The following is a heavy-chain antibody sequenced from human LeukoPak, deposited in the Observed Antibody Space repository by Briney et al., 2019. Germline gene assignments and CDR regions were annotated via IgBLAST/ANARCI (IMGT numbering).Heavy chain of an antibody. V-gene: IGHV1-18*01. J-gene: IGHJ3*02. D-gene: IGHD3-22*01. CDR1: GYTFTTYN. CDR2: ISGYNGNR. CDR3: ASLKNYYDSSGYLVTDAFDI. Sequence: ASVTVSFKASGYTFTTYNINWVRQAPGQGREWMGWISGYNGNRNYVQKLQGRVTMTTDTSTSTAYMELRSLKSDDTAVYYCASLKNYYDSSGYLVTDAFDIWGQGTMVTVSS.